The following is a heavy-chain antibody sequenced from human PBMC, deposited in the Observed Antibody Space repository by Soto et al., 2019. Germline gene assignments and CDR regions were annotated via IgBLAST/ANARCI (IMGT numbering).Heavy chain of an antibody. CDR3: ARDNQLVREDPDAFDI. CDR2: IYSGGST. V-gene: IGHV3-53*01. Sequence: LRLSCAASGFTVSSNYMSWVRQAPGKGLEWVSVIYSGGSTYYADSVKGRFTISRDNSKNTLYLQMNSLRAEDTAVYYCARDNQLVREDPDAFDIWGQGTMVTVSS. D-gene: IGHD6-13*01. CDR1: GFTVSSNY. J-gene: IGHJ3*02.